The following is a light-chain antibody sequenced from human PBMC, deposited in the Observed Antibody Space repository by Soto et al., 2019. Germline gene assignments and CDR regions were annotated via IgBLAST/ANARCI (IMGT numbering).Light chain of an antibody. CDR3: QQYNTYSWT. CDR2: KAS. Sequence: DIQMTQSPSTLSGSVGDRVTIPCRSSQTISSWLAWYQQKPGKAPKLLIYKASTLKSGVPSRFSGSGSGTEFTLTISSLQPDDFATYYCQQYNTYSWTFGPGTKVDIK. CDR1: QTISSW. V-gene: IGKV1-5*03. J-gene: IGKJ1*01.